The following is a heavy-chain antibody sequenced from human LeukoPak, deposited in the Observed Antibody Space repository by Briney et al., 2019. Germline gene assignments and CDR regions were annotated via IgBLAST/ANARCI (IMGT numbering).Heavy chain of an antibody. CDR2: INHSGST. Sequence: SETLSLTCAVYGGSFSGYYWSWIRQPPRKGLEWIGEINHSGSTNYNPSLKSRVTISVDTSKNQFSLKLSSVTAADTAVYYCARKYCSSTSCYRWLWFDPWGQGTLVTVSS. V-gene: IGHV4-34*01. J-gene: IGHJ5*02. D-gene: IGHD2-2*01. CDR3: ARKYCSSTSCYRWLWFDP. CDR1: GGSFSGYY.